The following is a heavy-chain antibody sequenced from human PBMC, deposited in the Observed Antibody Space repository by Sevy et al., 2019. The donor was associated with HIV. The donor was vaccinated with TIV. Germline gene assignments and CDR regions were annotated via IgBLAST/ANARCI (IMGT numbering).Heavy chain of an antibody. D-gene: IGHD2-15*01. Sequence: ASVKVSCKVSGYRLIEVSMHWVRQAPGKGLDWMGHLDPEDGETIYAQNFQGRVTMTEDTSTDTAYMEVSSLRSEDTAVYYCAADRGEDYCSGNSCQRHYYYGLDVWGQGTTVTVSS. CDR3: AADRGEDYCSGNSCQRHYYYGLDV. CDR2: LDPEDGET. J-gene: IGHJ6*02. CDR1: GYRLIEVS. V-gene: IGHV1-24*01.